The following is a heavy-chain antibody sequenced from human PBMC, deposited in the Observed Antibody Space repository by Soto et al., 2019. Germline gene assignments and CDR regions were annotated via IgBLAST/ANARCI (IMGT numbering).Heavy chain of an antibody. D-gene: IGHD3-9*01. CDR2: IIPIFGTA. J-gene: IGHJ4*02. Sequence: SVKVSCKASGGTFSSYAISWVRQAPGQGLEWMGGIIPIFGTANYAQKFQGRVTITADESTSTAYMELSSLRSEDTAVYYCARDGYDILTGYIRGHFDYWGQGALVTVSS. CDR1: GGTFSSYA. CDR3: ARDGYDILTGYIRGHFDY. V-gene: IGHV1-69*13.